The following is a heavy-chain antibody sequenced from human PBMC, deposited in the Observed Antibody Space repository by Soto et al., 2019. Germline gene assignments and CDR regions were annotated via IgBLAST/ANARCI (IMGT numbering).Heavy chain of an antibody. Sequence: QVQLVQSGAEVKKPGASVKVSCKASGYTFTSYGISWVRQAPGQGLEWMGWISAYNGNTNYAQKLQGRVTMTTDTSTSTACMELRSLRSDDTAVYYCAMVRDLSNYYYYGMDVWGQGTTVTVSS. J-gene: IGHJ6*02. V-gene: IGHV1-18*01. CDR1: GYTFTSYG. CDR3: AMVRDLSNYYYYGMDV. CDR2: ISAYNGNT. D-gene: IGHD3-10*01.